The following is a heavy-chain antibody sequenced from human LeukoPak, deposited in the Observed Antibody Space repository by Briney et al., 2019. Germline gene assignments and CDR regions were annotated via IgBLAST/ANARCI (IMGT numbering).Heavy chain of an antibody. CDR1: GGSFSGYY. V-gene: IGHV4-34*01. CDR3: ARGWYCSSTSCYGIDY. J-gene: IGHJ4*02. D-gene: IGHD2-2*01. Sequence: PSETLFLTCAVYGGSFSGYYWSWIRQPPGKGLEWIGEINHSGSTNYNPSLKSRVTISVDTSKNQFSLKLSSVTAADTAVYYCARGWYCSSTSCYGIDYWGQGTLVTVSS. CDR2: INHSGST.